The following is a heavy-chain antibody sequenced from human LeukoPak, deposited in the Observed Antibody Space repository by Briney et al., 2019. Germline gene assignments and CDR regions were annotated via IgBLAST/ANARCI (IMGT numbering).Heavy chain of an antibody. CDR2: IWYDGSNK. J-gene: IGHJ4*02. V-gene: IGHV3-33*01. CDR1: GFTFSSYG. Sequence: GSLELSCAAAGFTFSSYGIHWVRPAPGKGLEGGAVIWYDGSNKYYADSVKGRFTISRDNSKNTLYLQMNSLRAEDTAVYYCARGSGSYLNYFDYWGQGTLVTVSS. CDR3: ARGSGSYLNYFDY. D-gene: IGHD1-26*01.